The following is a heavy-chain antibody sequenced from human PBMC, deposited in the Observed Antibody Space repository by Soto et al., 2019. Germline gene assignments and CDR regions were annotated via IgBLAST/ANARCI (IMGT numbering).Heavy chain of an antibody. Sequence: SETLSLTCAVSGGSISSSNWWSWVRQPPGKGLEWIGEIYHSGSTNYNPSLKSRVTISVDKSKNQFSLKLSSVTAEDTAVYYCASPPNYYDSRGYYGYWGQGTLVTVSS. V-gene: IGHV4-4*02. CDR2: IYHSGST. CDR1: GGSISSSNW. D-gene: IGHD3-22*01. CDR3: ASPPNYYDSRGYYGY. J-gene: IGHJ4*02.